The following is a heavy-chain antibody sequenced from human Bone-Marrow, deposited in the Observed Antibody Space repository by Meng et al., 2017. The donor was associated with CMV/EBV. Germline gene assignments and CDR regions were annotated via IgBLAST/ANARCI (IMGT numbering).Heavy chain of an antibody. J-gene: IGHJ3*02. CDR3: VRLAGCTSTTCQEKDAFDI. CDR1: GFTFSSYE. V-gene: IGHV3-48*03. D-gene: IGHD2-2*01. Sequence: GGSLRLSCAASGFTFSSYEMNWVRQAPGKGLEWVSYISSSGSTIYYADSVKGRFTISRDNAKNSLYLQMNSLRAEDTAIYYCVRLAGCTSTTCQEKDAFDIWGQGTMVTVSS. CDR2: ISSSGSTI.